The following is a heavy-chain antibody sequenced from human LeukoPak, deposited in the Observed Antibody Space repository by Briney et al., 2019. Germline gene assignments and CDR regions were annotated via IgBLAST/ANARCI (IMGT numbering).Heavy chain of an antibody. Sequence: SETPSLTCTVSGGSISSGGYYWSWIRQHPGKGLEWIGYIYYSGSTYYNPSLKSRVTISVDTSKNQFSLKLSSVTAADTAVYYCARGGRDSSGEPDLQFDYWGQGTLVTVSS. V-gene: IGHV4-31*03. CDR3: ARGGRDSSGEPDLQFDY. D-gene: IGHD3-22*01. J-gene: IGHJ4*02. CDR1: GGSISSGGYY. CDR2: IYYSGST.